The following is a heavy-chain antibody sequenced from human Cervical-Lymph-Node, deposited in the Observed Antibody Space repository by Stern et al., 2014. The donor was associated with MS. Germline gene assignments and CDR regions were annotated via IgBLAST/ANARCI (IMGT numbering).Heavy chain of an antibody. D-gene: IGHD6-19*01. CDR3: AKRGQIATVAGTYYLDY. CDR1: GFTFSSYG. CDR2: ISGRGGST. V-gene: IGHV3-23*04. Sequence: VQLVQSGGGLVQPGGSLRLSCAASGFTFSSYGMNWVRQAPGKGLEWVSTISGRGGSTYYADSVKGRFTISRDNSKNTLYLQMNSLRAEDTAVYYCAKRGQIATVAGTYYLDYWGQGTLVTVSS. J-gene: IGHJ4*02.